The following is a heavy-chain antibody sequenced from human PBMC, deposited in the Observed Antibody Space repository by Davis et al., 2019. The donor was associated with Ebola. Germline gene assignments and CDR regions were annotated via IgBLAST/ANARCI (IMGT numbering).Heavy chain of an antibody. CDR2: ISSSSSTI. Sequence: GESLKISCAASGFTFSSYSMNWVRQAPGKGLEWVSYISSSSSTIYYADSVKGRFTISRDNAKNSLYLQMNSLRDEDTAVYYCARWGCCSGGSCYYFDYWGQGTLVTVSS. V-gene: IGHV3-48*02. J-gene: IGHJ4*02. CDR1: GFTFSSYS. D-gene: IGHD2-15*01. CDR3: ARWGCCSGGSCYYFDY.